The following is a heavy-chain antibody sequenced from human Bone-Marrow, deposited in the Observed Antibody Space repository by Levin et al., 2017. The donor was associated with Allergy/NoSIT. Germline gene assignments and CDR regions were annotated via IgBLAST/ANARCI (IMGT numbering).Heavy chain of an antibody. CDR1: GFTFSADW. V-gene: IGHV3-74*03. CDR2: INRDGSKT. J-gene: IGHJ6*02. CDR3: ARGRNFGLDV. Sequence: GGSLRLSCAVSGFTFSADWIHWVRQAPGKGLVWVSRINRDGSKTVYADSVKGRSTISRDNAKNTLYLQMSSLRAEDTAVYYCARGRNFGLDVWGQGTTVTVSS.